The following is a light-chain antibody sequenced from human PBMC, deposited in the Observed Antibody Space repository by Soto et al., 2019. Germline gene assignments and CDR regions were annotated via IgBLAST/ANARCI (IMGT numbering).Light chain of an antibody. V-gene: IGKV4-1*01. J-gene: IGKJ4*01. CDR3: QQYYSTPLT. CDR1: QSVLYSSNNKNY. CDR2: WAS. Sequence: DIVMTQSPDSLAESLGERVTINCKSSQSVLYSSNNKNYLAWYQQKPGQPPKLLIYWASTRESGVPDRFSGSGSGTDFTLTISSLQAEDVAVYYCQQYYSTPLTFGGGTKVEIK.